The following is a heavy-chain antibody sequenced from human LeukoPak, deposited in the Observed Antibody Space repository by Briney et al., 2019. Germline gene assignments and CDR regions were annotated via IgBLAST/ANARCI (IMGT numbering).Heavy chain of an antibody. CDR3: ARRSIAVAALDY. Sequence: ASVKVSCKASGGTFSSYAISWVRQAPGQGLEWMGRIIPNSGGTNYAQKFQGRVTMTRDTSISTAYMELSRLRSDDTAVYYCARRSIAVAALDYWGQGTLVTVSS. V-gene: IGHV1-2*02. CDR2: IIPNSGGT. D-gene: IGHD6-19*01. J-gene: IGHJ4*02. CDR1: GGTFSSYA.